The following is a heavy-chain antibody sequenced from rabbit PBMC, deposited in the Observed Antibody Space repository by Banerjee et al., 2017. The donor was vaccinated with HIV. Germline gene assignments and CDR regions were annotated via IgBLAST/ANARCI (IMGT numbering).Heavy chain of an antibody. CDR2: IYPGFGIR. Sequence: QAPGKGPEWIAYIYPGFGIRNYANSVKGRFTISSDNAQNTVFLQMTSLTASDTATYFCARGDAGSSYHNLWGPGTLVTVS. D-gene: IGHD8-1*01. V-gene: IGHV1S47*01. J-gene: IGHJ4*01. CDR3: ARGDAGSSYHNL.